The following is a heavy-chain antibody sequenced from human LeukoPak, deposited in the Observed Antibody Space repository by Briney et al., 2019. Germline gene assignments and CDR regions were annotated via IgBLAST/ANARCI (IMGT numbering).Heavy chain of an antibody. D-gene: IGHD3-10*01. CDR2: MNEYGGDI. V-gene: IGHV3-7*01. CDR3: ATYKGKVRGVTIYYYYYMDV. Sequence: GGSLRLSCAASGFNFGGFSMSWVRRAPGKGPERVTHMNEYGGDIFYVDSVKGRFTISRDNAKNSLYLQMNSLRAEDTAVYYCATYKGKVRGVTIYYYYYMDVWGKGTTVTISS. CDR1: GFNFGGFS. J-gene: IGHJ6*03.